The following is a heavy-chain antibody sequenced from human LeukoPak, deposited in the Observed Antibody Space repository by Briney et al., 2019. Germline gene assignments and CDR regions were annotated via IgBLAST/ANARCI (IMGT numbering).Heavy chain of an antibody. J-gene: IGHJ4*02. CDR1: GVSVSSYY. CDR2: IYYSGST. Sequence: SECLSLTCTVSGVSVSSYYWSCIRQPPGKGLEWIGYIYYSGSTNYNPSLKSRVTMSVDTYKNQFSLKLSSVTAADTAVYYCAGRRGFRGPFDYWGQGTLVTVSS. CDR3: AGRRGFRGPFDY. V-gene: IGHV4-59*02.